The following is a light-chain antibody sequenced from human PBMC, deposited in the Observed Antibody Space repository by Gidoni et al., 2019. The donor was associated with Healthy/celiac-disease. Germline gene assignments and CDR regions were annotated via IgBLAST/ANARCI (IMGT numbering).Light chain of an antibody. Sequence: DIQMTPSPSSLSASVGDRVTITCRASQSISSYLNWYQQKPGKAPKLLIYAASSLQSGVPSRFSGSGSGTDFTLTISSLKPEDFATYYCQQSYSTPPGSFGQGTKLEIK. CDR1: QSISSY. J-gene: IGKJ2*04. CDR3: QQSYSTPPGS. CDR2: AAS. V-gene: IGKV1-39*01.